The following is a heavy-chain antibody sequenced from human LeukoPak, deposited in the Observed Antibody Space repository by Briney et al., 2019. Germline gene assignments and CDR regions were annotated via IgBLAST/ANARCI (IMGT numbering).Heavy chain of an antibody. D-gene: IGHD3-22*01. CDR3: ARDPTYCYDSSGRNDAFDI. Sequence: SETLSLTCTVSGGSISSGSYYWSWIRQPAGKGLEWLGRIYASGSTNYNPSLKSRVTISVDTSKNQFSLKLSSVTAADTAVYYCARDPTYCYDSSGRNDAFDIWGQGTMVTVSS. V-gene: IGHV4-61*02. CDR2: IYASGST. CDR1: GGSISSGSYY. J-gene: IGHJ3*02.